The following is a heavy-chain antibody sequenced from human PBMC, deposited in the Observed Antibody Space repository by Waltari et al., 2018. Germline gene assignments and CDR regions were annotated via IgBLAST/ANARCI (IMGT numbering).Heavy chain of an antibody. CDR1: GGSFSGYY. CDR3: ARGPGRSGSFY. Sequence: VQLQQWGAGLLKPSETLSLTCAVYGGSFSGYYWSWIRQPPGKGLEWVSVIYSGGSTYYADSVKGRFTISRDNSKNTLYLQMNSLRAEDTAVYYCARGPGRSGSFYWGQGTLVTVSS. J-gene: IGHJ4*02. D-gene: IGHD3-3*01. CDR2: IYSGGST. V-gene: IGHV3-53*01.